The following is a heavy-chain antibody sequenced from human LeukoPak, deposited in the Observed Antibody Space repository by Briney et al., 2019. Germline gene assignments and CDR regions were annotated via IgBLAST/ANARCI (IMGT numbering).Heavy chain of an antibody. V-gene: IGHV4-39*01. CDR3: ASSGYYFYFDY. J-gene: IGHJ4*02. CDR1: GGSISSRSYY. CDR2: IYDSGTT. Sequence: SETLSLTCTVSGGSISSRSYYWGWIRQPPGKGLEWIGSIYDSGTTYYNSSLKSRVTISVDTSKNQFSLNLSSVTAADTAVYYCASSGYYFYFDYWGQGTLVTVSS. D-gene: IGHD3-22*01.